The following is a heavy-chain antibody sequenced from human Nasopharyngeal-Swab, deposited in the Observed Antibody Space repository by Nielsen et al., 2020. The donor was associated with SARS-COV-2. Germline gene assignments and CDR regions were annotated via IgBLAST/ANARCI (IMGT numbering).Heavy chain of an antibody. Sequence: TLSLTCTVSGGSISSDGYCWSWIRQHPGKGLEWIGYIYYSGSTYYNPSLKSRVTISVDTSKNQFSLNLSSVTAADTAVYYCAREKGYYDSLFYYGMDVWGQGTTVTVSS. D-gene: IGHD3-22*01. J-gene: IGHJ6*02. CDR2: IYYSGST. V-gene: IGHV4-31*03. CDR1: GGSISSDGYC. CDR3: AREKGYYDSLFYYGMDV.